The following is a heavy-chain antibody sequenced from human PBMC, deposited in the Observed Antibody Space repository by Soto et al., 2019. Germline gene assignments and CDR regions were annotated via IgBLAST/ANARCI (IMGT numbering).Heavy chain of an antibody. CDR1: GCSISSSSYY. V-gene: IGHV4-39*01. CDR3: ARHDGICSGGSCYSEWFDP. D-gene: IGHD2-15*01. J-gene: IGHJ5*02. CDR2: IYYSGIT. Sequence: SATLSLNCTVSGCSISSSSYYWAWIRQPPGDVLEWIGSIYYSGITYYNPSLKSRVTISVDTSKNQFSLKLSSVTAADTAVYYCARHDGICSGGSCYSEWFDPWGQGTLVTVS.